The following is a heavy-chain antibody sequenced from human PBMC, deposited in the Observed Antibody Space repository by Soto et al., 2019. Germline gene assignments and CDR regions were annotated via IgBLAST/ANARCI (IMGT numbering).Heavy chain of an antibody. D-gene: IGHD3-9*01. J-gene: IGHJ4*02. Sequence: SVKVSCKASGGTFSSYAISWVRQAPGQGLEWMGGIIPIFGTANYAQKFQGRVTITADKSTSTAYMELSSLRSEDTAVYYCARNDILTGYPEYYFDYWGQGTLVTVSS. CDR3: ARNDILTGYPEYYFDY. CDR1: GGTFSSYA. CDR2: IIPIFGTA. V-gene: IGHV1-69*06.